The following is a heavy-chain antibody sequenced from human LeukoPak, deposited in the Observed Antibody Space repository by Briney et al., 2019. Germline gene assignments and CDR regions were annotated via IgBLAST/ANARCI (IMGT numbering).Heavy chain of an antibody. D-gene: IGHD3-10*01. V-gene: IGHV1-2*02. Sequence: GASVKVSCKASGYTFIDYYIHWVRQAPGQGLEWMGRIDPNSGGTNFAQKFQGRVTMTRDPSISTAYMELSRLTSDDTAVYYCARGFAYGSGSYGYYFGLDVWGQGTTVTVSS. CDR2: IDPNSGGT. CDR3: ARGFAYGSGSYGYYFGLDV. J-gene: IGHJ6*02. CDR1: GYTFIDYY.